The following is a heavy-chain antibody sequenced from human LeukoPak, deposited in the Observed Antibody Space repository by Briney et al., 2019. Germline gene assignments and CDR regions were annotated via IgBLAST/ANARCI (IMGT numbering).Heavy chain of an antibody. D-gene: IGHD3-22*01. CDR2: ISGSGGST. CDR1: GFTFSSYA. Sequence: GGSLRLSCAASGFTFSSYAMSGGRQAPGKGLEWVSAISGSGGSTYYADSVKGRFTISRDNSKTTLYLQMDSLRAEDTAVYYCAKDLNFRGGYDSSGYSSKDWGQGTLVTVSS. CDR3: AKDLNFRGGYDSSGYSSKD. J-gene: IGHJ4*02. V-gene: IGHV3-23*01.